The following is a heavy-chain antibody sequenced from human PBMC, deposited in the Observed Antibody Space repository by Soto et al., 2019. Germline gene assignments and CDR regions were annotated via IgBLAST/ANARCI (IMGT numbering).Heavy chain of an antibody. Sequence: QVQLVQSGAEVRKPGSSVKVSCQSFGGSFSSYAFSWVRQAPGQGLEWMGGLIVILGTTNYAQKFKGRVTFTADERTSTAYMEVSSLESEDTAIYYCASGYYDSSGYSIDYWGQGTHVTVSS. CDR3: ASGYYDSSGYSIDY. CDR2: LIVILGTT. V-gene: IGHV1-69*01. J-gene: IGHJ4*02. D-gene: IGHD3-22*01. CDR1: GGSFSSYA.